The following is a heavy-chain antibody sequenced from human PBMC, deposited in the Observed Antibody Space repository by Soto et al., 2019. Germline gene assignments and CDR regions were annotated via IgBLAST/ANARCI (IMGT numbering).Heavy chain of an antibody. CDR2: SRGGGGST. CDR1: GCTFSSYA. D-gene: IGHD2-2*01. CDR3: AKSNDILVVPAALSDY. Sequence: RPSCSASGCTFSSYAMSWGCHARGKGPECGSASRGGGGSTYYADSVRDRVPISRDKCKNPLYLQMNSMTDTDTAVYYCAKSNDILVVPAALSDYWRQATLVTVSS. V-gene: IGHV3-23*01. J-gene: IGHJ4*02.